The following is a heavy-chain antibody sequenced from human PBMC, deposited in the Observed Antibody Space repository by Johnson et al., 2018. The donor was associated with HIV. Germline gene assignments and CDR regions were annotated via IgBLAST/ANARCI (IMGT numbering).Heavy chain of an antibody. D-gene: IGHD3-10*01. CDR3: ARDSGVPGNDAFDI. CDR2: ISYDGNKT. CDR1: GFRFDDYG. V-gene: IGHV3-30*03. J-gene: IGHJ3*02. Sequence: QVQLVESGGGVVRPGGSLRLSCAASGFRFDDYGMTWVRQAPGKGLEWVAVISYDGNKTYYADSVKGLTISRDNSKNKLYLQLSSLRSEDTAVYYCARDSGVPGNDAFDIWGQGTMVTVSS.